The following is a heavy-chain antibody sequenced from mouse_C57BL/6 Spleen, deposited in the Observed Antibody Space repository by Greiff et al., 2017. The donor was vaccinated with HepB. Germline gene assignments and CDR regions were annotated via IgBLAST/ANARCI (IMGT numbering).Heavy chain of an antibody. J-gene: IGHJ3*01. D-gene: IGHD2-4*01. CDR1: GYAFSSSW. CDR2: IYPGDGDT. CDR3: ARFDSAWFAY. Sequence: VQLVESGPELVKPGASVKISCKASGYAFSSSWMNWVKQRPGKGLEWIGRIYPGDGDTNYNGKFKGKATLTADKSSSTAYMQLSSLTSEDSAVYFCARFDSAWFAYWGQGTLVTVSA. V-gene: IGHV1-82*01.